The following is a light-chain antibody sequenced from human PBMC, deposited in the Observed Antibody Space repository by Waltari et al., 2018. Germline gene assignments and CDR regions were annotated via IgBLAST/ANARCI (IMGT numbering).Light chain of an antibody. CDR3: QQYGSSPQA. Sequence: ELVLTQSPGTLSLSPGETAALSCRASQSVSSNFLAWYQQKPGQAPRLLIFGASNRATGIPDRFSGSGSETDFTLTVSRLEPEDFAVYYCQQYGSSPQAFGQGTKVEI. CDR2: GAS. V-gene: IGKV3-20*01. CDR1: QSVSSNF. J-gene: IGKJ1*01.